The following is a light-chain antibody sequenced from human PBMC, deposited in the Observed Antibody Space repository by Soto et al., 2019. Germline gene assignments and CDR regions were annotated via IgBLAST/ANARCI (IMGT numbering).Light chain of an antibody. CDR3: QEYNSFSPTWT. CDR1: QSISSW. CDR2: KAS. V-gene: IGKV1-5*03. Sequence: DIQMTQSPSTLSASVGDRVTITCRASQSISSWLAWYQQKPGKAPKLLIYKASSLESGVPSRFSGSGSGTEFTLTISSLQPDDFATYYCQEYNSFSPTWTFGQGT. J-gene: IGKJ1*01.